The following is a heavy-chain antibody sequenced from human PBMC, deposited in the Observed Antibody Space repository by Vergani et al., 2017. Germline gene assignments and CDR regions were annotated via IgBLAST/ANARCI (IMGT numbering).Heavy chain of an antibody. V-gene: IGHV4-59*01. J-gene: IGHJ6*03. CDR2: IYYSGST. D-gene: IGHD3-16*01. Sequence: QVQLQESGPGLVKPSETLSLTCTVSGGSISSYYWSWIRQPPGKGLEWIGYIYYSGSTNYNPSLKSRVTISVDTSKNQFSLKLSSVTAADTAVYYCARGLGGVLNYYYYYMDVWGKGTTVTVSS. CDR1: GGSISSYY. CDR3: ARGLGGVLNYYYYYMDV.